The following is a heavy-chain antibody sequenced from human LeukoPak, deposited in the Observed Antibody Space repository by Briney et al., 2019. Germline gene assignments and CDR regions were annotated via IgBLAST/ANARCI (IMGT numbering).Heavy chain of an antibody. D-gene: IGHD6-13*01. V-gene: IGHV3-23*01. Sequence: GGSLRLSCAASGFTFSSYAMSWVRQAPGKGLEWVSAISGSGGSTYYADSVKGRFTISRDNSKNTLYLQMNSLRAEDTAVYYCAKRYSSSWYAGAFDLWGQGTMVTVSS. CDR2: ISGSGGST. J-gene: IGHJ3*01. CDR3: AKRYSSSWYAGAFDL. CDR1: GFTFSSYA.